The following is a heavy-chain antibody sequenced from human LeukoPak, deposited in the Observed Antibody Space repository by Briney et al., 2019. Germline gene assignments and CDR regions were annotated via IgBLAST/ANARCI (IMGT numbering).Heavy chain of an antibody. CDR1: GFTLSSYA. J-gene: IGHJ1*01. CDR3: ASPIIHFQQ. Sequence: GGSLRLYCAASGFTLSSYAMGWVGQAPGKGLEWVAIISTDGSNKHYADSVKGRFTISSDNGKNTLYLQMNRLRVEDTAVYYCASPIIHFQQWGRGGLVTVSS. V-gene: IGHV3-30-3*01. D-gene: IGHD5-12*01. CDR2: ISTDGSNK.